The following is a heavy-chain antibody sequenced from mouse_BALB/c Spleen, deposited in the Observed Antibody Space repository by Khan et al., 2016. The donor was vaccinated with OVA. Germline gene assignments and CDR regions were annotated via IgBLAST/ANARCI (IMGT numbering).Heavy chain of an antibody. V-gene: IGHV1-20*02. D-gene: IGHD1-1*01. J-gene: IGHJ2*01. CDR2: INPHIGET. CDR3: ARKNGSDFDY. Sequence: DVKLQESGPELVKPGASVKISCKASGYSFTGYFMNWVMQSHGKSLEWIGRINPHIGETLYNQKFKGKATLTVDESSRTAQMELRSLASEDSAVYYCARKNGSDFDYWGQGTTLTVSS. CDR1: GYSFTGYF.